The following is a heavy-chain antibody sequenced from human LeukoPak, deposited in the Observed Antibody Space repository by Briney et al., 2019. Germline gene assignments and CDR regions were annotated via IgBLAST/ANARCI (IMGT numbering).Heavy chain of an antibody. J-gene: IGHJ4*02. CDR1: GFTFSRYG. V-gene: IGHV3-23*01. Sequence: TGGSLRLSCVVSGFTFSRYGMSWVRQAPGKGLEWVSAISGSGGSTYYADSVKGRFTISRDNSKNTLYLQMNSLRAEDTAVYYCAKDRGYSSSWPDYWGQGTLVTVSS. D-gene: IGHD6-13*01. CDR3: AKDRGYSSSWPDY. CDR2: ISGSGGST.